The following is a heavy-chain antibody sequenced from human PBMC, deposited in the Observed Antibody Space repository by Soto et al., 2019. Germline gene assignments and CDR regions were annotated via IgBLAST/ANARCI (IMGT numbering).Heavy chain of an antibody. J-gene: IGHJ4*02. D-gene: IGHD3-3*01. CDR1: GGSISSGGYY. V-gene: IGHV4-31*11. CDR2: IYYSGST. Sequence: SETLSLTCAVSGGSISSGGYYWSWIRQHPGKGLEWIGYIYYSGSTYYNPSLKSRVTISVDTSKNQFSLKLNSVTAADTAVYYCARDRPWSGLDYWGQGTLVTVSS. CDR3: ARDRPWSGLDY.